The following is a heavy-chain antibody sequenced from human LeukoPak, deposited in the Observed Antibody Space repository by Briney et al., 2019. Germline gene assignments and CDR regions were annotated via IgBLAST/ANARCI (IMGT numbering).Heavy chain of an antibody. J-gene: IGHJ3*02. V-gene: IGHV3-74*01. CDR2: INSDGSST. CDR1: GFTFSSYW. CDR3: ARAAAAHAFDI. Sequence: GGSLRLSCAASGFTFSSYWMHWVRQAPGKGLVWVSRINSDGSSTYYADSVKGRFTISRDNSKNTLYLQMNSLRAEDTAVYYCARAAAAHAFDIWGQGTMVTVSS. D-gene: IGHD6-13*01.